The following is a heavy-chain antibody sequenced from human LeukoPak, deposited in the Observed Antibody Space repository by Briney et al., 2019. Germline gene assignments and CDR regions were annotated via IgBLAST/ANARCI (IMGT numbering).Heavy chain of an antibody. Sequence: PGGSLRLSCAASGFRFSSYAMSWVRQAPGKGLEWVAFIRYDGSNKYYADSVKGRFTISRDNSKNTLYLQMNSLRAEDTAVYYCAKEHRESPYYYYYMDVWGKGTTVTVSS. D-gene: IGHD1-14*01. CDR1: GFRFSSYA. J-gene: IGHJ6*03. CDR3: AKEHRESPYYYYYMDV. CDR2: IRYDGSNK. V-gene: IGHV3-30*02.